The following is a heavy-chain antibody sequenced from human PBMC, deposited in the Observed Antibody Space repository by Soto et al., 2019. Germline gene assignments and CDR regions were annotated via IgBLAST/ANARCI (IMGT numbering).Heavy chain of an antibody. CDR3: ARLKYSGYDSGWFDP. Sequence: GESLKISCQGSGYSFTSYWIGWVRQMPGKGLEWMGIIYPGDSDTRYSPSFQGQVTISADKSISTAYLQWSSLKASDTAMYYCARLKYSGYDSGWFDPWGQGTLVTVSS. CDR2: IYPGDSDT. V-gene: IGHV5-51*01. J-gene: IGHJ5*02. D-gene: IGHD5-12*01. CDR1: GYSFTSYW.